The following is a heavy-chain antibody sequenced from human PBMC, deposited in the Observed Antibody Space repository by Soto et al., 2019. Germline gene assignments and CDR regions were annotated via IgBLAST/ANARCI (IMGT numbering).Heavy chain of an antibody. CDR3: ARWGQTPEAGPNFDY. J-gene: IGHJ4*02. D-gene: IGHD6-13*01. CDR2: MNTNSGNT. CDR1: GYTFTSYD. V-gene: IGHV1-8*01. Sequence: QVQLVQSGAEVKKPGASVKVSCKTSGYTFTSYDINWVRQANGQGLEWMGWMNTNSGNTGYAEKFQGRVSMTRNTSISTAYMELSSLRPEDSALYYCARWGQTPEAGPNFDYWGQGTLVTVSS.